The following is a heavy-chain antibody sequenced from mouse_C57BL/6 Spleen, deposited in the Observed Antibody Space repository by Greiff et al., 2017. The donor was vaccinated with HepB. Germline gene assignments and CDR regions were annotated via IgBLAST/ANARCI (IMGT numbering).Heavy chain of an antibody. CDR1: GYTFTDYY. J-gene: IGHJ1*03. CDR2: IYPGSGNT. CDR3: AIYGNSWYFDV. Sequence: QVQLQESGAELVRPGASVKLSCKASGYTFTDYYINWVKQRPGQGLEWIARIYPGSGNTYYNEKFKGKATLTAEKSSSTAYMQLSSLTSEDSAVYFCAIYGNSWYFDVWGTGTTVTVSS. D-gene: IGHD2-1*01. V-gene: IGHV1-76*01.